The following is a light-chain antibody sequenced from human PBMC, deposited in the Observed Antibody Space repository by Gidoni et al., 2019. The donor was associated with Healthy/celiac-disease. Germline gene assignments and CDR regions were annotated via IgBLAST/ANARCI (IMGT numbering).Light chain of an antibody. J-gene: IGLJ2*01. CDR3: SSSTSSSTLGHVV. CDR2: AVS. Sequence: QAALTKTASGSGSPGQSSTISCTGTSSDVGGYNYVSWYQQHPGKAPKLMIYAVSNRPSGVSTRFSCSKSGNTASLTISGLQAEDAADYYCSSSTSSSTLGHVVFGGGTKLTVL. V-gene: IGLV2-14*03. CDR1: SSDVGGYNY.